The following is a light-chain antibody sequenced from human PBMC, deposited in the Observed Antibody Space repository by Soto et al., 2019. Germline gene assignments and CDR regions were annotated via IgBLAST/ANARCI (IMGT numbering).Light chain of an antibody. Sequence: QSVLIQPRSVSGSPGQSVTISCTGTCSDVGGYKYVSWYQQHPGKAPKLVIYDVDKRPSGVPDRFSGSKSGNTASLTISGLQAEDEADYYCCSYAGGNTYVFGTGTKVTVL. J-gene: IGLJ1*01. V-gene: IGLV2-11*01. CDR3: CSYAGGNTYV. CDR1: CSDVGGYKY. CDR2: DVD.